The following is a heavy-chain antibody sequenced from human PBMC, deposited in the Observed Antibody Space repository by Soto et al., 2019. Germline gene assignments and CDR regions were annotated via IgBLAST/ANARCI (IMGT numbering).Heavy chain of an antibody. CDR1: GFTFSSYD. CDR2: ISSNGGTT. D-gene: IGHD3-10*01. Sequence: EVQLAESGGGMVQPGGSLRLSCVASGFTFSSYDMHWVRQAPGKGLEYVSSISSNGGTTYYANSVKGRITISRDNSKNTLYLQMGSLIAEHMSVFYCVRRVSGNSDYWGQGTLVTVSS. V-gene: IGHV3-64*01. J-gene: IGHJ4*02. CDR3: VRRVSGNSDY.